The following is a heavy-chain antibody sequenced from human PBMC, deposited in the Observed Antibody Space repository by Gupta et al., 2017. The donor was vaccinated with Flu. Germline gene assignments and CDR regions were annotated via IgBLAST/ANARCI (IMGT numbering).Heavy chain of an antibody. Sequence: EQLTESGGRVVQPGESLTLSCEPSGLKSSNYGLHWVRQAPGKGLEWVAAYWYNGADKYYAEAVLGRFTVSRPFAQNPPDYLQMDNLRHEDTGVYYCARDRGFGYGLDAFDLWGQGTVVTVSA. D-gene: IGHD4-17*01. CDR1: GLKSSNYG. CDR2: YWYNGADK. J-gene: IGHJ3*01. V-gene: IGHV3-33*01. CDR3: ARDRGFGYGLDAFDL.